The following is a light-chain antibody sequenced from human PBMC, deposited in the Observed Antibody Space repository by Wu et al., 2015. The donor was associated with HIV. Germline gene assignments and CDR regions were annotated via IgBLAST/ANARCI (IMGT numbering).Light chain of an antibody. CDR3: QQYGSSPT. CDR2: GAS. Sequence: EIVLTQSPGTLSLSPGERATLSCRASQSVSSSYLAWYQHIPGQAPRLLIYGASNRATGIPDRFSGSGFGTDFTLSISRLEPEDFAVYYCQQYGSSPTFGQGTKVEIK. CDR1: QSVSSSY. V-gene: IGKV3-20*01. J-gene: IGKJ1*01.